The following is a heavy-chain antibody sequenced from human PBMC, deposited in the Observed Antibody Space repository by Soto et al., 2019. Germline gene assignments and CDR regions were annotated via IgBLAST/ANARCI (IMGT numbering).Heavy chain of an antibody. V-gene: IGHV3-23*01. CDR1: GFTFSTYA. Sequence: HPGGSLRLSCAASGFTFSTYAMSWVRQSPGKGLQWVSTVGASDATTYYADSVKGRFTISRDNSKNTLYLQMNSLRAEDTALYYCVKFLASAPYYFDYWGQGTLVTVTS. J-gene: IGHJ4*02. CDR3: VKFLASAPYYFDY. D-gene: IGHD3-3*01. CDR2: VGASDATT.